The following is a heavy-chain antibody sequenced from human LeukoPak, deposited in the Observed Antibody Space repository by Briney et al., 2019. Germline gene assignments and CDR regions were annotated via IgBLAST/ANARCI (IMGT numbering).Heavy chain of an antibody. CDR1: GYSFTTYC. CDR2: INPSGGST. Sequence: ASVKVSCKASGYSFTTYCMHWVRQAPGQGLEWMGIINPSGGSTSYAQKFQGRVTITADESTSTAYMELSSLRSEDTAVYYCASPKTDSSGRFDYWGQGTLVTVSS. J-gene: IGHJ4*02. V-gene: IGHV1-46*01. CDR3: ASPKTDSSGRFDY. D-gene: IGHD3-22*01.